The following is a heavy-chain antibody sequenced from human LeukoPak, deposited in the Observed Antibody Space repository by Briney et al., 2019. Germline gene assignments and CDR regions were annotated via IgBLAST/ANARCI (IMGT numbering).Heavy chain of an antibody. D-gene: IGHD4-17*01. CDR1: GGSISSYY. CDR3: ARTAYGDYAFDY. CDR2: IYYSGST. V-gene: IGHV4-59*01. Sequence: PSETLSLTCTVSGGSISSYYWSWIRQPPGKGLEWIGYIYYSGSTNYNPSLKSRVTISVDTSKNQFSLKLSSVTAADTAVYYCARTAYGDYAFDYWGQGTLVTVSS. J-gene: IGHJ4*02.